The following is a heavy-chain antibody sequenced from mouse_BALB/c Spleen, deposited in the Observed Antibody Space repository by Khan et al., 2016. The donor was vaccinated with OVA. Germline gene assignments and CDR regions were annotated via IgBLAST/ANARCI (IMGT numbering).Heavy chain of an antibody. D-gene: IGHD1-2*01. J-gene: IGHJ3*01. Sequence: QVQLQQSGAELARPGASVKLSCKASGYTFTDYYINWVKQRNGQGLEWIGEISPGSGGTYNNERFKGKATLTADKSSSTASIQLSSLTSEAAAVYFCARRNYFGYTFAYWGQGTLVTVSA. CDR3: ARRNYFGYTFAY. CDR2: ISPGSGGT. CDR1: GYTFTDYY. V-gene: IGHV1-77*01.